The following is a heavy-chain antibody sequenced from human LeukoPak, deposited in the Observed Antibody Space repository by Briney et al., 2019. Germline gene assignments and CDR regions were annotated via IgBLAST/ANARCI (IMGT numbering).Heavy chain of an antibody. CDR2: INQRGST. CDR1: SGSFSGYF. V-gene: IGHV4-34*01. CDR3: ARGSIYYGDSSVYFDY. J-gene: IGHJ4*02. Sequence: SETLSLTCAVYSGSFSGYFWTYVRQPPGMGLEWSGEINQRGSTNYNPSLKSRVTMSVDTSKNQFSLRLSSVTAADTAVYYCARGSIYYGDSSVYFDYWAQGTLVTVSS. D-gene: IGHD3-22*01.